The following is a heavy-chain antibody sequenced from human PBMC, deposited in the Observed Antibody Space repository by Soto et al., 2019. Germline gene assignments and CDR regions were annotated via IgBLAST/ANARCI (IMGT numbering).Heavy chain of an antibody. CDR3: AKARQGIVVVPAAMGSRRSFDY. J-gene: IGHJ4*02. V-gene: IGHV3-23*01. CDR2: ISGSGGNT. Sequence: GGSLRLSCAASGFTFSSYAMSWVRQAPGKGLEWVSAISGSGGNTYYGDSGKGRFTISRDNSKNTLYLQMNSLRAEDTAVYYCAKARQGIVVVPAAMGSRRSFDYWGQGTLVTVSS. D-gene: IGHD2-2*01. CDR1: GFTFSSYA.